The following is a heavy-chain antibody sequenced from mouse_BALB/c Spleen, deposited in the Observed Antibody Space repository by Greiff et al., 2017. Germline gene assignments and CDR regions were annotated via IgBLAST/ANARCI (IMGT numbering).Heavy chain of an antibody. Sequence: EVQGVESGGGLVQPGGSRKLSCAASGFTFSSFGMHWVRQAPEKGLEWVAYISSGSSTIYYADTVKGRFTISRDNPKNTLFLQMTSLRSEDTAMYYCARSNWDYFDYWGQGTTLTVSS. J-gene: IGHJ2*01. CDR3: ARSNWDYFDY. CDR2: ISSGSSTI. V-gene: IGHV5-17*02. D-gene: IGHD4-1*01. CDR1: GFTFSSFG.